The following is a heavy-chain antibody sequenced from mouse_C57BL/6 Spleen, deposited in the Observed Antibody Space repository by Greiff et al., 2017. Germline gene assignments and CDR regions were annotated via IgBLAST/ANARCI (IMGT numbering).Heavy chain of an antibody. CDR2: IHPNSGST. CDR3: ARSGSCYAMDY. J-gene: IGHJ4*01. V-gene: IGHV1-64*01. D-gene: IGHD2-2*01. Sequence: VQLQQSGAELVKPGASVKLSCKASGYTFTSYWMHWVKQRPGQGLEWIGMIHPNSGSTNYNEKFKSKATLTVDKSSSTAYMQLSSLTSEDSAVYYCARSGSCYAMDYWGQGTSGTGSS. CDR1: GYTFTSYW.